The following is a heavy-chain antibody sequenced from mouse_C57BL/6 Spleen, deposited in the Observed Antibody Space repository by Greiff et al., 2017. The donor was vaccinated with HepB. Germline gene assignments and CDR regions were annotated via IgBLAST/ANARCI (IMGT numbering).Heavy chain of an antibody. V-gene: IGHV1-15*01. D-gene: IGHD2-4*01. CDR2: IDPETGGT. J-gene: IGHJ2*01. CDR1: GYTFTDYE. Sequence: QVQLQQSGAELVRPGASVTLSCKASGYTFTDYEMHWVKQTPVHGLEWIGAIDPETGGTAYNQKFKDKAILTADKSSSTAYMELRSLTSEDSAVYYCTPSTMTLYYFDYWGQGTTLTVSS. CDR3: TPSTMTLYYFDY.